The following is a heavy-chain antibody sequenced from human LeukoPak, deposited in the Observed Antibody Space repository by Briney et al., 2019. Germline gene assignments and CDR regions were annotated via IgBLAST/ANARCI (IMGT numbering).Heavy chain of an antibody. D-gene: IGHD3-3*01. J-gene: IGHJ5*02. CDR2: INGSGGST. CDR1: GFTFSSYA. V-gene: IGHV3-23*01. CDR3: AKGNNYDFWSGPSRWFDP. Sequence: GGSLRLSCAASGFTFSSYAMSWVRQAPGKGLEWVSAINGSGGSTYYADSVKGRFTISRDNSKNTLYLQMNSLRAEDTAVYYCAKGNNYDFWSGPSRWFDPWGQGTLVTVSS.